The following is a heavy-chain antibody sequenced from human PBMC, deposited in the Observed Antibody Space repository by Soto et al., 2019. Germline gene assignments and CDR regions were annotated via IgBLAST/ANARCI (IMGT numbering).Heavy chain of an antibody. J-gene: IGHJ5*02. CDR1: GFSFSTYA. CDR3: AKHAEYQLVSWFDP. V-gene: IGHV3-23*01. D-gene: IGHD2-2*01. CDR2: ISAGGGNT. Sequence: SLRLSCAVSGFSFSTYAMSWVRQAPGKGLEWVSGISAGGGNTYYADSVRGRFTISRDNSKDTLYLQITSLRAEDTAFYYCAKHAEYQLVSWFDPWGQGTLVTVSS.